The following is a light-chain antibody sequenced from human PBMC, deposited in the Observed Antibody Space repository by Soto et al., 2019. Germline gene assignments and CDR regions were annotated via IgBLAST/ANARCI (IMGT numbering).Light chain of an antibody. V-gene: IGKV3-15*01. CDR1: QSLGQI. CDR2: VAS. Sequence: EILMTQSPATLSVSPGDSATLSCRASQSLGQILAWYQQKDVEAHKLLIYVASTRATCIPARFSGSGSGTELTLTIGSLQSEAFAVYSCQQYKNWPPFTFGQWTILEIK. J-gene: IGKJ5*01. CDR3: QQYKNWPPFT.